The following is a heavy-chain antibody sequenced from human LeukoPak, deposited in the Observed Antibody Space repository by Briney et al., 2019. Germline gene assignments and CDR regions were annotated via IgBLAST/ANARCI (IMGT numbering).Heavy chain of an antibody. Sequence: GGSLRLSCAASGFTFSSYAMSWVRQAPGKGLEWVSATSGSGGSTYYADSVKGRFTISRDNSKNTLYLQMNSLRAEDTAVYYCAKEVGYCSSTSCSPFDYWGQGTLVTVSS. CDR3: AKEVGYCSSTSCSPFDY. CDR2: TSGSGGST. V-gene: IGHV3-23*01. J-gene: IGHJ4*02. D-gene: IGHD2-2*01. CDR1: GFTFSSYA.